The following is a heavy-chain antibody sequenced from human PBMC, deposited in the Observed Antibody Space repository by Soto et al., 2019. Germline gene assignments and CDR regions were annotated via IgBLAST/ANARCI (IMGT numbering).Heavy chain of an antibody. CDR1: GFTFSGSA. J-gene: IGHJ6*02. V-gene: IGHV3-73*01. D-gene: IGHD3-22*01. CDR3: TSPYYYDSSGPPDGMDV. Sequence: PGGSLRLSCAASGFTFSGSAMHWVRQASGKGLEWVGRIRSKANSYATAYAASVKGRFTISRDDSKNTACLQMNSLKTEDTAVYYCTSPYYYDSSGPPDGMDVWGQGTTVTVSS. CDR2: IRSKANSYAT.